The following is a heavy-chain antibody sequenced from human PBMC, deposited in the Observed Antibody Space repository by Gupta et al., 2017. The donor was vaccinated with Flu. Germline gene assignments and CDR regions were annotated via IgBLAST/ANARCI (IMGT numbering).Heavy chain of an antibody. CDR2: VSAYDGDT. J-gene: IGHJ4*02. CDR1: GYSFDKNI. D-gene: IGHD2-15*01. V-gene: IGHV1-18*01. CDR3: ERATIVRVCSGVRCHYSSDYFDS. Sequence: QIQLVQSGGEVQKPGASVKVSCKASGYSFDKNIINWVRRAPGRGLEWMGWVSAYDGDTDYAQNLQGRVTMTTDTSTNTAYMELRSLRVDDTAIYYCERATIVRVCSGVRCHYSSDYFDSWGQGTLVTVSS.